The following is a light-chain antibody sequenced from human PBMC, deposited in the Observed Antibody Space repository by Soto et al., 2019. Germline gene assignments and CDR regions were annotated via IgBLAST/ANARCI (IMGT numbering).Light chain of an antibody. CDR1: SSDVGGYNY. J-gene: IGLJ2*01. CDR3: SPYTSSSTRGV. Sequence: QSALTQPASMSGSPGQSITISCTGTSSDVGGYNYVSWYQQHPGKAPKLMIYDVSNRPSGVSNRFSGSKSGNTASLTISGLQAEDEADYYCSPYTSSSTRGVFGGGTKLTVL. V-gene: IGLV2-14*01. CDR2: DVS.